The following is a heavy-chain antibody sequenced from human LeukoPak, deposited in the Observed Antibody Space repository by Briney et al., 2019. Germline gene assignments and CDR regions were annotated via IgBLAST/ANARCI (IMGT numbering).Heavy chain of an antibody. CDR3: ARETGQQWLVD. CDR2: IYYSGST. CDR1: GGSISSSSYY. D-gene: IGHD6-19*01. V-gene: IGHV4-39*07. Sequence: SETLSLTCTVSGGSISSSSYYWGWIRQPPGKGLEWIGSIYYSGSTYYNPSLKSRVTISVDTSKNQFSLKLSSVTAADTAVYYCARETGQQWLVDRGQGTLVTVSS. J-gene: IGHJ4*02.